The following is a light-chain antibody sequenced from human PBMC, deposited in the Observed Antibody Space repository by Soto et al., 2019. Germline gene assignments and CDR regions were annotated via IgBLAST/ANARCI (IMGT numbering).Light chain of an antibody. CDR3: QVWNSSSDHVV. J-gene: IGLJ3*02. CDR2: DDS. Sequence: SYELTQPPSVSVAPGQTARITCGGDNIGSRSVHWYQQKPGQAPVLVVYDDSGRPSGIPERFSGSNSGNTATLTISRVEAGEEADHYFQVWNSSSDHVVFGGGAKLTVL. V-gene: IGLV3-21*02. CDR1: NIGSRS.